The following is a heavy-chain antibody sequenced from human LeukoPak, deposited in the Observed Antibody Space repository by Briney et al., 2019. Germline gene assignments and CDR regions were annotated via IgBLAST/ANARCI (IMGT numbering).Heavy chain of an antibody. Sequence: SETLSLTCTVSGGSFSSSSYYWGRIPQPSGMRRVWIGSIYYSGSTYYNPSLKSRVTISVDTSKNQFSLKLSSVTAADTAVYYCARWYSSSWYADYWGQGTLVTVSS. D-gene: IGHD6-13*01. J-gene: IGHJ4*02. V-gene: IGHV4-39*01. CDR3: ARWYSSSWYADY. CDR2: IYYSGST. CDR1: GGSFSSSSYY.